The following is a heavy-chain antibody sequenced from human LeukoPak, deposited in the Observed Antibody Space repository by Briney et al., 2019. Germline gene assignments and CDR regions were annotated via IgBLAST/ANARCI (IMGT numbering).Heavy chain of an antibody. CDR1: GGSISSYSYY. CDR3: ARLSLTFFFEWLPDYMDV. D-gene: IGHD3-3*01. CDR2: IYYNGST. V-gene: IGHV4-39*01. Sequence: SETLSLTCTVSGGSISSYSYYWGWIRQPPGKGLEWIGTIYYNGSTYYNPSLRSRVTISVDTSKNQFSLKLSSVTAADTAVYYCARLSLTFFFEWLPDYMDVWGKGTAVTVSS. J-gene: IGHJ6*03.